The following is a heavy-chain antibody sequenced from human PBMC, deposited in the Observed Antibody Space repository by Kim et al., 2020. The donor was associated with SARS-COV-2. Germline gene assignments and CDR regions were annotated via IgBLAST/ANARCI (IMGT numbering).Heavy chain of an antibody. CDR1: GGSISSSSYY. V-gene: IGHV4-39*01. Sequence: SETLSLTCTVSGGSISSSSYYWGWIRQPPGKGLEWIGSIYYSGSTYYNPSLKSRVTISVDTSKNQFSLKLSSVTAADTAVYYCARQSRDSSGYLFDYWGQGTLVTVSS. J-gene: IGHJ4*02. D-gene: IGHD3-22*01. CDR3: ARQSRDSSGYLFDY. CDR2: IYYSGST.